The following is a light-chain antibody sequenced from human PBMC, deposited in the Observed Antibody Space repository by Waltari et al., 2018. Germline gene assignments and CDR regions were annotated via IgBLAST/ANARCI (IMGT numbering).Light chain of an antibody. J-gene: IGLJ1*01. CDR2: EVS. Sequence: QSALTQPASVSGSPGQSITISCTGTSSDVGGYNYVSWYQQHPGKAPKLIIYEVSKRPSGGSSRFSGSKSGNTASLTISGLQAEDEADYVCGSYTLINTIVVFGTGTKVTVL. CDR1: SSDVGGYNY. CDR3: GSYTLINTIVV. V-gene: IGLV2-14*01.